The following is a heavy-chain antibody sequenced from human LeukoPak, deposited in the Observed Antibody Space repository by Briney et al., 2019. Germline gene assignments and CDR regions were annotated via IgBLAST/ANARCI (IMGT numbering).Heavy chain of an antibody. CDR3: ERRSGSYFDY. V-gene: IGHV5-51*01. D-gene: IGHD1-26*01. Sequence: GESLKISCKGCGYSFTNFWIGWVRQMPGKGLEWMGIIHPGDSDTRYSPSFQGQVTISADKSISTAYLQWNSLKASDTAMYYCERRSGSYFDYWGQGTLVTVSS. CDR2: IHPGDSDT. J-gene: IGHJ4*02. CDR1: GYSFTNFW.